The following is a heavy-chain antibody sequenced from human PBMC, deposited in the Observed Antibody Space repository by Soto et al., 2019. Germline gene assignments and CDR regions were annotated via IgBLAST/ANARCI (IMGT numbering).Heavy chain of an antibody. J-gene: IGHJ6*02. V-gene: IGHV3-73*02. CDR2: IRSKTNNYAT. CDR1: GFTFSDSA. D-gene: IGHD3-10*01. Sequence: EVQLVESGGGLVQPGGSLKLSCAASGFTFSDSAMHWVRQASGKGLEWVGRIRSKTNNYATAYAASVKGRFTISRDDSKNTAYLQMNSLKTEDTAVYYCTRHEEGQYYYGSGTLYGMDVWGQGTTVTVSS. CDR3: TRHEEGQYYYGSGTLYGMDV.